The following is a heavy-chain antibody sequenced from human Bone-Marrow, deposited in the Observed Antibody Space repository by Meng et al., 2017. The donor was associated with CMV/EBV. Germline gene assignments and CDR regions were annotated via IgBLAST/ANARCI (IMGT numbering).Heavy chain of an antibody. CDR3: ARGGNWNYRGEYYFDY. V-gene: IGHV1-69*05. J-gene: IGHJ4*02. CDR1: GGTFSSYA. Sequence: SVKVSCKASGGTFSSYAISWVRQAPGQGLEWMGGIIPIFGTANYAQKFQGRVTITTDESTSTDYMELISLRTEDTAVYYCARGGNWNYRGEYYFDYWGQGTLVTVSS. CDR2: IIPIFGTA. D-gene: IGHD1-7*01.